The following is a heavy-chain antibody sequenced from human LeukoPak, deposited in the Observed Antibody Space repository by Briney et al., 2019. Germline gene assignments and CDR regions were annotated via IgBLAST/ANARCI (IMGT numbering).Heavy chain of an antibody. CDR1: GFTFSSYW. D-gene: IGHD3-10*01. J-gene: IGHJ6*03. V-gene: IGHV3-7*03. Sequence: GGSLRLSCAASGFTFSSYWMSWVRQAPGKGLEWVANIKQDGSEKYYVDSVKGRFTISRDNAKNTLYLQMNSLRAEDTAVYYCARVSYYYGSGSYFRRNYYYYMDVWGKGTTVTISS. CDR2: IKQDGSEK. CDR3: ARVSYYYGSGSYFRRNYYYYMDV.